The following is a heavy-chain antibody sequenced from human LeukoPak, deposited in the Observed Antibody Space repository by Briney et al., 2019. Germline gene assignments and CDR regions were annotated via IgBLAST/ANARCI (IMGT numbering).Heavy chain of an antibody. J-gene: IGHJ4*02. CDR2: IYYSGST. D-gene: IGHD3-22*01. V-gene: IGHV4-30-4*01. CDR3: ASRLSSGLDY. CDR1: GGSISSGDYY. Sequence: SETLPLTCTVSGGSISSGDYYWGWIRQPPGKGLEWIGYIYYSGSTYYNPSLKSRVTISVDTSKNQFSLKLSSVTAADTAVYYCASRLSSGLDYWGQGTLVTVSS.